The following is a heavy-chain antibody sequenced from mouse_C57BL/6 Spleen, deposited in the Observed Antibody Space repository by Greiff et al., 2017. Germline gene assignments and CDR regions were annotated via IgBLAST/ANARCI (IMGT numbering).Heavy chain of an antibody. Sequence: EVQLQQSGPELVKPGASVKIPCKASGYTFTDYNMAWVKQSHGKSLEWIGDINPNNGGTIYNQKFKGKATLTVDKSSSTAYMELRSLTSEDTAVYYCARRNDGKGPLYFDCWGQGTTLTVSS. CDR2: INPNNGGT. V-gene: IGHV1-18*01. J-gene: IGHJ2*01. CDR3: ARRNDGKGPLYFDC. D-gene: IGHD1-1*01. CDR1: GYTFTDYN.